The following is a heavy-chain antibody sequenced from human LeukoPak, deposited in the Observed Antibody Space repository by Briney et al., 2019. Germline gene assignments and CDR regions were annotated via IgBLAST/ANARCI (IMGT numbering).Heavy chain of an antibody. V-gene: IGHV3-23*01. CDR2: ISGSGGST. D-gene: IGHD6-19*01. J-gene: IGHJ4*02. Sequence: PGGCLRLSCAASGFTFSSYAMSWVRQAPGKGLEWVSAISGSGGSTNYADSVKGRFTISRDNSKNTLYLQMNSLRAEDTAVYYCAKQRHPNGWYYFNYWGQGTLVTVPS. CDR3: AKQRHPNGWYYFNY. CDR1: GFTFSSYA.